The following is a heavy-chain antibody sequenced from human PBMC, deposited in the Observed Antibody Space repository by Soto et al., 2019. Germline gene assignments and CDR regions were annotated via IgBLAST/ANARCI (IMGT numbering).Heavy chain of an antibody. CDR3: ARDIHGDYPDH. Sequence: QVQLVQSGPEVRKPGASVKVSCKASGYTFSNYGFSWVRQAPRQRLEWMGWISGYNENAMYAPKFQSTSTMTGATSTSTAYMELRRLRSDDTALDYCARDIHGDYPDHWGQGTLVTVSS. CDR1: GYTFSNYG. V-gene: IGHV1-18*01. J-gene: IGHJ4*02. D-gene: IGHD4-17*01. CDR2: ISGYNENA.